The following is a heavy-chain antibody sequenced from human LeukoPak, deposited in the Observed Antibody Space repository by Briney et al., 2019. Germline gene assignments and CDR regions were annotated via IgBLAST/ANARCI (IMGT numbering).Heavy chain of an antibody. CDR1: GGSISSGGYY. D-gene: IGHD5-12*01. J-gene: IGHJ4*02. CDR2: IYHSGST. Sequence: PSETLSLTCTVSGGSISSGGYYWSWIRQPPGKGLEWIGYIYHSGSTYYNPSLKSRVTISVDRSKNQFSLKLSSVTAADTAVYYCAVSSGYDRVDYFDYWGQGTLVTVSS. V-gene: IGHV4-30-2*01. CDR3: AVSSGYDRVDYFDY.